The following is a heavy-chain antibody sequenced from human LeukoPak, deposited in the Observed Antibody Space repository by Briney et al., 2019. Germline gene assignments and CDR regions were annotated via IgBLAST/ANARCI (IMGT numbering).Heavy chain of an antibody. Sequence: PGGSLRLSCAASGFTFDDYAMHWVRQAPGKGLKWVSGVSWNSGTIGYADSVKGRFTISRDNAKNSLYLQMNSLRAEDTALYYCAKAPGYSSGWYEYWGQGTLVTVSS. CDR2: VSWNSGTI. V-gene: IGHV3-9*01. CDR3: AKAPGYSSGWYEY. J-gene: IGHJ4*02. D-gene: IGHD6-19*01. CDR1: GFTFDDYA.